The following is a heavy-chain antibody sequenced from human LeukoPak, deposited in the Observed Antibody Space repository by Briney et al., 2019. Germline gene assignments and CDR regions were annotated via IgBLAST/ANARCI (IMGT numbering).Heavy chain of an antibody. J-gene: IGHJ6*02. CDR1: GDSVSSNSAT. CDR2: TYYKSKWYY. D-gene: IGHD3-22*01. Sequence: SQTLSLTCAISGDSVSSNSATWTWIRQSPSRGLEWLGRTYYKSKWYYDYAASVKSRITINPETSKNQFSLQLNSVTPEDTAVYYCARGHYDSSAYYVGMDVWGQGTTATVSS. CDR3: ARGHYDSSAYYVGMDV. V-gene: IGHV6-1*01.